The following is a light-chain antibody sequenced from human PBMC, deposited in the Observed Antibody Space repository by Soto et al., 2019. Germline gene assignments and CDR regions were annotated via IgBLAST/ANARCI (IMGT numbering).Light chain of an antibody. J-gene: IGLJ2*01. CDR3: SSYAGSNNLV. CDR2: GNR. CDR1: SSNIGAGYA. V-gene: IGLV1-40*01. Sequence: QSVLTQPPSVSGAPGQRVTISCTGNSSNIGAGYAVHWYQQLPGTAPKLLIYGNRNRPSGVPDRFSGSKSGTSASLAITGLQAEDEADYYCSSYAGSNNLVFGGGTQLTVL.